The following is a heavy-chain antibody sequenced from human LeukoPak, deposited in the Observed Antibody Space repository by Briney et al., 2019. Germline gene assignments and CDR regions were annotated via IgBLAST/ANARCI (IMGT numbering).Heavy chain of an antibody. J-gene: IGHJ2*01. Sequence: PGGSLRLSCVGSGFNVTTNNMYWVRQAPGKGLECVSTFLAGGLLDYADSVRDRFTISRDTSKNTLYLQMNSLSAEDTAVYYCAREYGSWYFAALGYFDLWGRGTLVTVSS. CDR1: GFNVTTNN. CDR3: AREYGSWYFAALGYFDL. V-gene: IGHV3-66*01. D-gene: IGHD6-13*01. CDR2: FLAGGLL.